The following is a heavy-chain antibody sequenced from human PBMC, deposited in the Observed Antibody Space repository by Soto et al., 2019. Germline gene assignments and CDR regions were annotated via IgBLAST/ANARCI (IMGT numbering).Heavy chain of an antibody. D-gene: IGHD4-17*01. CDR2: IYSGGST. J-gene: IGHJ3*02. CDR3: ARGDYGDYRDAFDM. CDR1: GFTVSSNY. Sequence: EVQLVETGGGLIQPGGSLRLSCAASGFTVSSNYMSWVRQAPGKGLEWVSVIYSGGSTYYADSVKGRFTISRDNSKNTLYLQMNSLRAEDTAVYYCARGDYGDYRDAFDMWGQGTMVTVSS. V-gene: IGHV3-53*02.